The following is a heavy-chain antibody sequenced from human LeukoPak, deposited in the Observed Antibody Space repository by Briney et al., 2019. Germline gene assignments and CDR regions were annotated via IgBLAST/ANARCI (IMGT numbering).Heavy chain of an antibody. Sequence: GGSLRLSCTASGFAFDEHGMSWVRPVPGKGLEWVSGINWSGGSTGYADALRGRFTISRDNAKNSLYLQMDSLRAEDTALYYCARAPITSPFYFDYWGQGTLVTVSS. V-gene: IGHV3-20*04. D-gene: IGHD2-2*01. CDR3: ARAPITSPFYFDY. CDR2: INWSGGST. CDR1: GFAFDEHG. J-gene: IGHJ4*02.